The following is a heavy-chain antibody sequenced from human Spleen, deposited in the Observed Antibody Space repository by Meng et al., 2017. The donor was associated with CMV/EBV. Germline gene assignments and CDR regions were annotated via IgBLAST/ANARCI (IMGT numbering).Heavy chain of an antibody. CDR1: GYTFTGYS. D-gene: IGHD2-21*01. CDR3: AREGDFTGPSGY. V-gene: IGHV1-2*06. CDR2: INPDSGGA. Sequence: QVQLVQSGAEVKKPGAAVKVSCKASGYTFTGYSLHWVRQAPGQGLEWMGRINPDSGGANYAQKFQGRVTMTRDTSISTAYMELRRLRSDDTAMYYCAREGDFTGPSGYWGQGTLVTVSS. J-gene: IGHJ4*02.